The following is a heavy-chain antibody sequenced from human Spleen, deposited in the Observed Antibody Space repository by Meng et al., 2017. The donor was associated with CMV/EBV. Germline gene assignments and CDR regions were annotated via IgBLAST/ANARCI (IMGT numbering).Heavy chain of an antibody. Sequence: WVSSISGSGGRTYYADSVKGRFSISRDNSKSTLYLQMNSLRAEDTAVYYCAKDSLGYCSSTSCYRLSADYWGQGTMVTVSS. D-gene: IGHD2-2*02. J-gene: IGHJ4*02. CDR3: AKDSLGYCSSTSCYRLSADY. V-gene: IGHV3-23*01. CDR2: ISGSGGRT.